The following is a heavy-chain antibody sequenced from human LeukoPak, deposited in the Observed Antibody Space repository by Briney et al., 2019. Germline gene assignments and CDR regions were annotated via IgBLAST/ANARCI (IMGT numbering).Heavy chain of an antibody. CDR3: ARDHLFGTTGTTAAFDI. CDR1: GFTFSSYG. Sequence: PGGSLRLSCAASGFTFSSYGMHWVRQAPGKGLEWVAVIWYDGSNKYYADSVKGRFTISRDNSKNTLNLQMNSLRAEDTAVYYCARDHLFGTTGTTAAFDIWGQGTMVTVSS. CDR2: IWYDGSNK. J-gene: IGHJ3*02. V-gene: IGHV3-33*01. D-gene: IGHD1-1*01.